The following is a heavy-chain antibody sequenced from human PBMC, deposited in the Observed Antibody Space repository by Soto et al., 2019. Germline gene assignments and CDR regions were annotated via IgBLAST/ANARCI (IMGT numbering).Heavy chain of an antibody. D-gene: IGHD2-15*01. CDR2: RYYSEST. CDR1: GGSITTGGYY. Sequence: SFTCTVSGGSITTGGYYWSWIRQLPGKGLEWIGHRYYSESTYYNPSLKSRVSISLDTSKNQFSLKLSFVTAADTAMYYCARTKCSGGSCYSWSLDYWGQGTPVTVSS. CDR3: ARTKCSGGSCYSWSLDY. V-gene: IGHV4-31*03. J-gene: IGHJ4*02.